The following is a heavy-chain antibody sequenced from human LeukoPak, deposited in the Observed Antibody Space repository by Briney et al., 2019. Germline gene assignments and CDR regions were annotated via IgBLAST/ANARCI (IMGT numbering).Heavy chain of an antibody. Sequence: GRSLRLSCAASGFIFSSYGMHWVRQAPGKGLEWVAFIRYDGSIKYYADSVKGRFTISRDNSKNTLYLQMDSLRAEDTAVYYCAKAYSSSWRYMDVWGKGTTVTVSS. V-gene: IGHV3-30*02. CDR1: GFIFSSYG. J-gene: IGHJ6*03. CDR3: AKAYSSSWRYMDV. D-gene: IGHD6-13*01. CDR2: IRYDGSIK.